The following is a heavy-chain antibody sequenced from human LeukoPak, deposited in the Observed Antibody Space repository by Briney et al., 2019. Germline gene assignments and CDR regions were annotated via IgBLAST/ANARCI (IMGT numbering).Heavy chain of an antibody. Sequence: GGSLRLSCTASGFTFGDYAMSWVRQAPGKGLEWVGFIRSKAYGGTTEYAASVKGRFTISRDDSKSIAYLQMNSLKTEDTAVYYCTRDSLDSSPGGNWGQGTLVTVSS. CDR3: TRDSLDSSPGGN. D-gene: IGHD6-13*01. CDR2: IRSKAYGGTT. V-gene: IGHV3-49*04. J-gene: IGHJ4*02. CDR1: GFTFGDYA.